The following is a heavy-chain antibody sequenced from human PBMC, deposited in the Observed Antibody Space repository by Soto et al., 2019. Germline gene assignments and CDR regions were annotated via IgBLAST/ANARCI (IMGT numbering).Heavy chain of an antibody. Sequence: QGQLQESGPGLVTPSQTLSLTCTVSGGSISRGGYYWSGIRQHPGKGLEWIGYIYYSGSPYYNPSLKSRLTISVDTSKNEFYLKLSSVTAADTAVSYCARDLGQLATDYWGQGTLVTVSS. V-gene: IGHV4-31*03. CDR1: GGSISRGGYY. CDR2: IYYSGSP. D-gene: IGHD6-13*01. J-gene: IGHJ4*02. CDR3: ARDLGQLATDY.